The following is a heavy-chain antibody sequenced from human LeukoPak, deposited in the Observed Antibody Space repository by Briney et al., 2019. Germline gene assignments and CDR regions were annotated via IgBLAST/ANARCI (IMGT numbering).Heavy chain of an antibody. J-gene: IGHJ4*02. CDR2: IKSKTGGGTT. CDR3: GTGLLGN. D-gene: IGHD2/OR15-2a*01. Sequence: NPGGPLRLSCAASGFTFSNAWMTWVRQAPGKGLEWVGLIKSKTGGGTTDYAAPVKGRFTISRDDSKNTLYLQMNSLKTEDTAMYYCGTGLLGNWGLGTLVTVSS. CDR1: GFTFSNAW. V-gene: IGHV3-15*01.